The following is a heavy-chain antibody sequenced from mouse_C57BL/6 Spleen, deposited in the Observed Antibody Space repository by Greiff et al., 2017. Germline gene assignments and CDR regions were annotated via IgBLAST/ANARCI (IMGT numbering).Heavy chain of an antibody. J-gene: IGHJ2*01. V-gene: IGHV10-1*01. Sequence: EVNLVESGGGLVQPKGSLKLSCAASGFSFNTYAMNWVRQAPGKGLEWVARIRSKSNNYATYYADSVKDRFTISRDDSESMLYLQMNNLKTEDTAMYYCVSGSDGYFYLDYWGQGTTLTVSS. CDR1: GFSFNTYA. CDR2: IRSKSNNYAT. CDR3: VSGSDGYFYLDY. D-gene: IGHD2-3*01.